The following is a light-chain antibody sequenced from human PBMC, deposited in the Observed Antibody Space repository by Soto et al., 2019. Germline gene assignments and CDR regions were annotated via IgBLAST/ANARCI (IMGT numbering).Light chain of an antibody. CDR2: GAS. CDR1: QSVSSSY. J-gene: IGKJ2*02. CDR3: QQYGSSPLGT. V-gene: IGKV3-20*01. Sequence: EIVLTQSPGTLSLSPGERATLSCRASQSVSSSYLAWYQQKPGQAPRLLIYGASSRATGIPDRFSGSGSGTHFTLTISRLEPEEFAVYYCQQYGSSPLGTFGQGTKLEIK.